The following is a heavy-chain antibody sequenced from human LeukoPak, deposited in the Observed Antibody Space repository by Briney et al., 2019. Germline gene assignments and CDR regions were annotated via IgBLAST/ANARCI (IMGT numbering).Heavy chain of an antibody. CDR1: GYTLTELS. V-gene: IGHV1-24*01. CDR3: ATVTYYDFWSGYPPYYFDY. D-gene: IGHD3-3*01. Sequence: ASVKVSCKVSGYTLTELSMHWVRQAPGKGLEWMGGFDPEDGETIYAQKFQGRVTMTEDTSTDTAYMELSSLRSEDTAVNYCATVTYYDFWSGYPPYYFDYWGQGTLVTVSS. J-gene: IGHJ4*02. CDR2: FDPEDGET.